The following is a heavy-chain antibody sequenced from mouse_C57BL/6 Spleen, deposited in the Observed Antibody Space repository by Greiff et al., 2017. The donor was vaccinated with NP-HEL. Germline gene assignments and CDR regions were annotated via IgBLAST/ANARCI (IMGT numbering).Heavy chain of an antibody. CDR1: GFTFSDFY. Sequence: EVQVVESGGGLVQSGRSLRLSCATSGFTFSDFYMEWVRQAPGKGLEWIAASRNKANDYTTEYSASVKGRFIVSRDTSQSILYLQMNALRAEDTAIYYCARDYGSSWFAYWGQGTLVTVSA. CDR3: ARDYGSSWFAY. V-gene: IGHV7-1*01. J-gene: IGHJ3*01. CDR2: SRNKANDYTT. D-gene: IGHD1-1*01.